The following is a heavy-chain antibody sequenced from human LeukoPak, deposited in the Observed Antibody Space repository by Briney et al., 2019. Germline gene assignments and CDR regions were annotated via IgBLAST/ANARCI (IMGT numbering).Heavy chain of an antibody. V-gene: IGHV1-18*04. CDR1: GYTFTSYG. CDR3: AREGSVIDWGY. D-gene: IGHD3-9*01. Sequence: ASVKVSCKASGYTFTSYGISWVRQAPGQGLEWMGWISAYNGNTNYAQKLHGRVTMTTDTSTSTAHMELRSLRSDDTAVYYCAREGSVIDWGYWGQGTLVTVSS. J-gene: IGHJ4*02. CDR2: ISAYNGNT.